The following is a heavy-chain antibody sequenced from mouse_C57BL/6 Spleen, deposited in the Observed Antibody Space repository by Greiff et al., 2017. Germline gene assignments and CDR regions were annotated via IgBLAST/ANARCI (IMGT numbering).Heavy chain of an antibody. Sequence: EVMLVESGGGLVKPGGSLKLSCAASGFTFSSYTMSWVRQTPGKRLEWVATISGGGGNTYYPDSVKGRFTITRDNAKNTLYLQMSSLGSEDTALYYCARHGKKYAMDYWGQGTSVTVSS. CDR1: GFTFSSYT. V-gene: IGHV5-9*01. CDR3: ARHGKKYAMDY. J-gene: IGHJ4*01. CDR2: ISGGGGNT. D-gene: IGHD2-1*01.